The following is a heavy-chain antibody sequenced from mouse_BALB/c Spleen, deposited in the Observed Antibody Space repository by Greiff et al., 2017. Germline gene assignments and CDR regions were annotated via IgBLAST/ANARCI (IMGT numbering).Heavy chain of an antibody. CDR3: ARLRGNWGAMDY. J-gene: IGHJ4*01. V-gene: IGHV2-9*02. Sequence: VKLMESGPGLVAPSQSLSITCTVSGFSLSSYGVHWVRQPPGKGLEWLGVIWAGGSTNYNSALMSRLSISKDNSKSQVFLKMNSLQTDDTAMYYCARLRGNWGAMDYWGQGTSVTVSS. CDR1: GFSLSSYG. CDR2: IWAGGST. D-gene: IGHD4-1*01.